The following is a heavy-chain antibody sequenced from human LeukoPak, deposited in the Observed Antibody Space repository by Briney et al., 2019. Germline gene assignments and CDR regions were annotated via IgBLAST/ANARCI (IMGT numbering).Heavy chain of an antibody. CDR2: INHSGST. CDR1: GGSFSGYY. V-gene: IGHV4-34*01. Sequence: PSETLSLTCAVYGGSFSGYYWSWIRQPPGKGLEWIGEINHSGSTNYNPSLKTRVTISVDTSKNQFSLKLSSVTAADTAVYYCARCRSTSCPLDYWGQGTLVTVSS. D-gene: IGHD2-2*01. J-gene: IGHJ4*02. CDR3: ARCRSTSCPLDY.